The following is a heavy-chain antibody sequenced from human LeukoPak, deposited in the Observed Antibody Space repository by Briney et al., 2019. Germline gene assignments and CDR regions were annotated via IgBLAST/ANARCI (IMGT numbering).Heavy chain of an antibody. CDR1: GFTFSNYW. CDR3: ARDKKSGESSEIDY. V-gene: IGHV3-74*01. J-gene: IGHJ4*02. CDR2: INRDGSTT. D-gene: IGHD3-10*01. Sequence: PGGSLRLSCAPSGFTFSNYWVHWVRQAPGKGLVWVSRINRDGSTTNYADSVKGRFTVSRDNAKNTLNLQMNSLRAEDTAVYYCARDKKSGESSEIDYWGQGTLVTVSS.